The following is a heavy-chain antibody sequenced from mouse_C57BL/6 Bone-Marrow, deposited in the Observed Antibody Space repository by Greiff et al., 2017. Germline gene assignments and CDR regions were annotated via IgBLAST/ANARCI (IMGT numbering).Heavy chain of an antibody. CDR2: IFPGSGST. V-gene: IGHV1-75*01. Sequence: QVQLKESGPELVKPGASVKISCKASGYTFTDYYINWVKQRPGQGLEWIGWIFPGSGSTYYNEKFKGKATFTVDNSYSTAYMLLSSLTSEDSAVDFGARYYCSSLYAMDYWGQGTSVTVSS. CDR3: ARYYCSSLYAMDY. D-gene: IGHD1-1*01. J-gene: IGHJ4*01. CDR1: GYTFTDYY.